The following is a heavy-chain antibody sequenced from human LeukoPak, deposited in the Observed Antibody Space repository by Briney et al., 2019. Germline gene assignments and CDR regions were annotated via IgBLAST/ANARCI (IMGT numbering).Heavy chain of an antibody. V-gene: IGHV3-21*01. CDR2: ISSSSNYI. CDR1: GFTFTSYS. J-gene: IGHJ4*02. Sequence: PGGSLRLSCAASGFTFTSYSMNWVRQAPGKGLEWVSSISSSSNYIYYADSVKGRFTISRDNAKNSLYLQMDSLRAEDTAVYYCARDGGDHSNKNLEYWGQGTLVTVSS. D-gene: IGHD4-17*01. CDR3: ARDGGDHSNKNLEY.